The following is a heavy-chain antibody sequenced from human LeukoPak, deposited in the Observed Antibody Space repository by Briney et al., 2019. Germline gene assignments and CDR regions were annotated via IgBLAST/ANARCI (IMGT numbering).Heavy chain of an antibody. CDR2: IIPIFGTA. CDR3: AREPHYDSWSGSSSWFDP. D-gene: IGHD3-3*01. CDR1: GGTFSSYA. V-gene: IGHV1-69*01. J-gene: IGHJ5*02. Sequence: SVKVSCKASGGTFSSYAISWVRQAPGQGLEWMGGIIPIFGTANYAQKFQGRVTITADESTSTAYMELSSLRSEDTAVYYCAREPHYDSWSGSSSWFDPWGQGTLVSVSS.